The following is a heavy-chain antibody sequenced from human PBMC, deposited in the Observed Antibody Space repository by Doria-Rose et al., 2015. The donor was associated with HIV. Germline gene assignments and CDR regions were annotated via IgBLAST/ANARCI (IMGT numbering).Heavy chain of an antibody. CDR3: ARIKSSRWYHKYYFDF. V-gene: IGHV2-26*01. CDR2: IFSDDER. Sequence: QVTLKESSPVLVKPTETLTLTCTVYGVSLSSPGMGVSWIRQPPGRALEWLANIFSDDERSYKTSLKSRLTISRGTSKSQVVLTMTDMDPVDTATYYCARIKSSRWYHKYYFDFWGQGTLVIVSA. CDR1: GVSLSSPGMG. J-gene: IGHJ4*02. D-gene: IGHD6-13*01.